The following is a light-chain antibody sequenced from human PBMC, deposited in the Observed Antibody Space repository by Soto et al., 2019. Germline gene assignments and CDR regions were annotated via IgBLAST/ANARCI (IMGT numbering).Light chain of an antibody. CDR2: GAS. V-gene: IGKV3-15*01. Sequence: RIITQSPSTLSVSPGERATLSCRASQSVNTNLAWYQQKPGQAPRLLIYGASTRATGIPARFSGSGSGTEFTLTISSLQSEDFAVYYCQPYNNWIPFGQGARLEV. J-gene: IGKJ5*01. CDR3: QPYNNWIP. CDR1: QSVNTN.